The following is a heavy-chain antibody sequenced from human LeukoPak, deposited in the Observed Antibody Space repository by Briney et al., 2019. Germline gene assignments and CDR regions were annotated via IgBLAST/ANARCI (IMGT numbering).Heavy chain of an antibody. CDR2: INPDGITT. CDR1: GFTFRTYA. CDR3: ARDYYYGMDV. J-gene: IGHJ6*02. Sequence: PGGSLRLSCAASGFTFRTYAMTWVRQAPGKGLEWVSRINPDGITTTCADSVKGRFTISRDNAKNTLFLQMNSLRAEDMAVHYCARDYYYGMDVWGQGTTITVSS. V-gene: IGHV3-74*01.